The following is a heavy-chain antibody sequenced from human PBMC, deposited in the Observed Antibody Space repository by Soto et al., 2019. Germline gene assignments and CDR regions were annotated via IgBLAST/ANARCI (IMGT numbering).Heavy chain of an antibody. J-gene: IGHJ4*02. CDR3: ARDDYGIYPY. Sequence: QVQLVQSGTEVKKPGASVKVSCKASGYTVTDYYIHWVRQAPGQGLEWMGWIDPKNGGTIYAQKFQDRVTMTRDTSISTAYMDLSRLTSDDTALYCCARDDYGIYPYWGQGPLVTVSS. CDR1: GYTVTDYY. V-gene: IGHV1-2*02. CDR2: IDPKNGGT. D-gene: IGHD1-26*01.